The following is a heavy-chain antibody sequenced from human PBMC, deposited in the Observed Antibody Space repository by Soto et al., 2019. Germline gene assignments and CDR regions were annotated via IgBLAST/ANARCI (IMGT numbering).Heavy chain of an antibody. V-gene: IGHV3-30-3*01. CDR3: ARDPYYYGSGSYFNWYFDL. Sequence: QVQLVESGGGVVQPGRSLRLSCAASGFTFSSYAMHWVRQAPGKGLEWVAVISYDGSNKYYADSVKGRFTISRDNSTNTLYLQMNSLRAEDTAVYYCARDPYYYGSGSYFNWYFDLWGRGTLVTVSS. CDR1: GFTFSSYA. J-gene: IGHJ2*01. D-gene: IGHD3-10*01. CDR2: ISYDGSNK.